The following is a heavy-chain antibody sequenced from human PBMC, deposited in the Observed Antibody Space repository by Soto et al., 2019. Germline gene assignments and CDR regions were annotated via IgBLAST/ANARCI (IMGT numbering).Heavy chain of an antibody. CDR2: IYVRGCS. CDR3: ARHGYTSGRTYFDY. V-gene: IGHV4-39*01. D-gene: IGHD6-19*01. Sequence: SENLSLTCTVSGGSISSDSYYWGWIRQPPGKGLEWIGSIYVRGCSYSIPSLKSRLTTSLDMSKNQFFLMLTSVTAADTAVYYCARHGYTSGRTYFDYWGQGTLVTVSS. CDR1: GGSISSDSYY. J-gene: IGHJ4*02.